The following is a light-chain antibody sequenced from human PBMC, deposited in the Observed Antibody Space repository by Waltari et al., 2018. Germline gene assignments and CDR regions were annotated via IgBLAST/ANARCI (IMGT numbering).Light chain of an antibody. CDR1: TPNIVNHS. CDR2: EDN. J-gene: IGLJ3*02. V-gene: IGLV1-51*01. CDR3: GTWDSSLGIGV. Sequence: QSVLTQAPSVSAAPGQKVTISCSASTPNIVNHSVSWYQQFPGTAPKLPIYEDNRRPSGIPDRFSGSKSGASATLGITGLQTGDEANYYCGTWDSSLGIGVLGGGTRVTVL.